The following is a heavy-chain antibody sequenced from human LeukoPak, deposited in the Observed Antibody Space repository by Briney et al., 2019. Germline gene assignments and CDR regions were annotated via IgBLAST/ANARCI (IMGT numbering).Heavy chain of an antibody. CDR1: GYTFTSYG. CDR2: MNPNSGNT. D-gene: IGHD3-10*01. CDR3: ARGTYYGSGSYYYYGMDV. J-gene: IGHJ6*02. Sequence: ASVKVSCKASGYTFTSYGINWVRQATGQGLEWMGWMNPNSGNTGYAQKFQGRVTMTRNTSISTAYMELSSLRSKDTAVYYCARGTYYGSGSYYYYGMDVWGQGTTVTVSS. V-gene: IGHV1-8*01.